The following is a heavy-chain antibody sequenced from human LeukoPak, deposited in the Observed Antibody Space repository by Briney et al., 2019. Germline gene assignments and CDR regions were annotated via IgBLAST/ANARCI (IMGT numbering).Heavy chain of an antibody. V-gene: IGHV3-23*01. CDR1: GFTFSSYG. J-gene: IGHJ3*01. CDR2: ISVSGGST. Sequence: GGSLRFSCAASGFTFSSYGMSWVRQAPGRGLEWVSGISVSGGSTYYADSVKGRFTISRDNSKNSLYLQMNSLRTEDTALYYCAKDLASVYDAFNVWGQGTMVTVSS. CDR3: AKDLASVYDAFNV.